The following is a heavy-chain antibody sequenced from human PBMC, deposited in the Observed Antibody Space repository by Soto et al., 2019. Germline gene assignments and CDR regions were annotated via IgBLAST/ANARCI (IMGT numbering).Heavy chain of an antibody. V-gene: IGHV4-30-2*01. D-gene: IGHD2-21*01. J-gene: IGHJ5*02. CDR3: AGVRGPYCGGECYPPTPNWFDP. Sequence: QLQLQESGSGLVKPSQTLSLTCAVSGGSISSGGYSWSWIRQPPGKGLEWIGYIYHSGSTYYNPSLKSRVTVPVDGSTNQFALKLSSVTAADSAVYYCAGVRGPYCGGECYPPTPNWFDPWGQGTLVTVSS. CDR1: GGSISSGGYS. CDR2: IYHSGST.